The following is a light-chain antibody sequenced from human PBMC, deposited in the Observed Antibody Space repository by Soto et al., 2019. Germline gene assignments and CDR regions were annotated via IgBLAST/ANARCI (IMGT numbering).Light chain of an antibody. CDR2: EVS. Sequence: QSALTQPASVSGSPGQSITISCTGTSSDVGSDNLVSWYQQHPGKAPKLMIYEVSKRPSGVSNRFSGSKSGNTASLSISGLQAEDEAEYYCCSYAGSSTLMVFGGGTKVTVL. J-gene: IGLJ2*01. V-gene: IGLV2-23*02. CDR1: SSDVGSDNL. CDR3: CSYAGSSTLMV.